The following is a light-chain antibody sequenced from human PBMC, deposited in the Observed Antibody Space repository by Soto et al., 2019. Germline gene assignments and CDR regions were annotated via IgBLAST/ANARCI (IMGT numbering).Light chain of an antibody. CDR2: DTS. Sequence: EIVMTQSPATLSVSPGDRATLSCRASQSVSSKLSWYQQKPGQPPRLLMYDTSTRATGGPARFSGSGCGTEFTLPISSLQSEDFAVYYCQQYNKWPTWTFGQGTKVDIK. V-gene: IGKV3-15*01. CDR1: QSVSSK. CDR3: QQYNKWPTWT. J-gene: IGKJ1*01.